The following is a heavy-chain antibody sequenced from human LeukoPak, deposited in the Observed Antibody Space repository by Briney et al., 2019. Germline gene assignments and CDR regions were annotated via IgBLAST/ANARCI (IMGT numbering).Heavy chain of an antibody. CDR2: ISSSGSTV. V-gene: IGHV3-48*03. J-gene: IGHJ4*02. Sequence: GGSLRLSCAASGDTFSSHEMNWVRQAPGKGLEWVSYISSSGSTVHYADSVKGRFTISRDNTKNSLFLQMNSLRAEDTAVYYCARVPGSSGWNYYFDYWGQGTLITVSS. CDR3: ARVPGSSGWNYYFDY. D-gene: IGHD6-19*01. CDR1: GDTFSSHE.